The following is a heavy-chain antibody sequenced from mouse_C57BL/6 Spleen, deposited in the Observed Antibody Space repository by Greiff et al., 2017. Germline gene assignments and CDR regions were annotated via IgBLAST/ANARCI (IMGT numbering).Heavy chain of an antibody. CDR2: IYPSDSET. CDR1: GYTFTSYW. V-gene: IGHV1-61*01. CDR3: ARFYDGYFYFDY. Sequence: VQLQQPGAELVRPGSSVKLSCKASGYTFTSYWMDWVKQRPGQGLEWIGNIYPSDSETHYNQKFKDKATLTVDKSSSTAYMQLSSLTSEDSAVYYCARFYDGYFYFDYWGQGTTLTVSS. J-gene: IGHJ2*01. D-gene: IGHD2-3*01.